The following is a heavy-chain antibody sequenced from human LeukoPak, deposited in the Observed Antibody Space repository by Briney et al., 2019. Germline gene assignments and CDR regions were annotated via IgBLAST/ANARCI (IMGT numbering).Heavy chain of an antibody. CDR1: GFNFRNYG. CDR2: LRFDGTSE. D-gene: IGHD6-13*01. J-gene: IGHJ4*02. CDR3: VKAQGLLAAGDIEL. Sequence: GGSLRLSCLTSGFNFRNYGMHWVRQAPCEGAEWVEFLRFDGTSEYYADSVKGRFSIFREVSKNSLYLQMNSLRPDDTAVYYCVKAQGLLAAGDIELWGQGTLVIVSS. V-gene: IGHV3-30*02.